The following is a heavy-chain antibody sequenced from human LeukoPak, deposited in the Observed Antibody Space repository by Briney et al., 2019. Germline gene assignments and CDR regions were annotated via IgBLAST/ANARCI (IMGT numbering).Heavy chain of an antibody. CDR1: GDSINSGPYY. CDR2: IYSGGRT. J-gene: IGHJ4*02. D-gene: IGHD3-22*01. CDR3: AREGSIYYSDSSGYLGY. Sequence: KSSETLSLTCTVSGDSINSGPYYWSWIRQPAGKGLEWIVRIYSGGRTNYNPSLKSRVTISVYTSKNQFSLKLSSVTAADTAVYYCAREGSIYYSDSSGYLGYWGQGTLVTVSS. V-gene: IGHV4-61*02.